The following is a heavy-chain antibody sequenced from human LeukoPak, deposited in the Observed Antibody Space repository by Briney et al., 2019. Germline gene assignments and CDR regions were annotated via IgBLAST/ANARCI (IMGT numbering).Heavy chain of an antibody. Sequence: SETLSLTCTLSGGSINNYYWSWIRQPAGKGLEWIGRIYTRGSTNYNPSLKSRVTMSVDTYKNQFSLKLSSVTAADTAVYYCARGRYCSADICSGGDAFDIWGQGTMVSVSS. CDR1: GGSINNYY. CDR3: ARGRYCSADICSGGDAFDI. D-gene: IGHD2-15*01. V-gene: IGHV4-4*07. CDR2: IYTRGST. J-gene: IGHJ3*02.